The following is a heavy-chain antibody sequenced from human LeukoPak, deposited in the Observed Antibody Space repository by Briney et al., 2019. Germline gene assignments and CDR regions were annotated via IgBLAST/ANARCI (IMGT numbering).Heavy chain of an antibody. CDR3: AQDFWSFRDC. V-gene: IGHV3-30*02. CDR2: ISSDGGNK. Sequence: GGSLRLSCAASGFTFSSHGMHWVRQAPGKGLEWVAYISSDGGNKQYADSVKGRFTISRDNSKNTLDLQMNSLRAEDTAVYYCAQDFWSFRDCWGQGTLVTVSS. CDR1: GFTFSSHG. J-gene: IGHJ4*02. D-gene: IGHD3-3*01.